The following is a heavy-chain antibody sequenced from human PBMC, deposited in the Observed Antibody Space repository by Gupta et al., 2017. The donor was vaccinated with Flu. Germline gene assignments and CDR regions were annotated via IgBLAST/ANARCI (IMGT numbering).Heavy chain of an antibody. Sequence: AMSWVRQAPGKGLKWVSAIGGSDTSTYYADSGKGRFTISRDNSKNTLYLQMNSLRAEDTAVYYCAKDRRIFDYWGQGTLVTVSS. J-gene: IGHJ4*02. CDR1: A. V-gene: IGHV3-23*01. CDR3: AKDRRIFDY. CDR2: IGGSDTST. D-gene: IGHD2-15*01.